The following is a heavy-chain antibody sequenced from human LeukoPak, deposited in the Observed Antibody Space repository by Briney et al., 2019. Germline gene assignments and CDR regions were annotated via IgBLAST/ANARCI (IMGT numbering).Heavy chain of an antibody. V-gene: IGHV3-30*18. CDR1: GFTFSSYG. Sequence: GGSLRLSCAASGFTFSSYGMHWVRQAPGKGLEWVAVKSYDGSNKYYADSVKGRFTISRDNSKNTLYLQMNSLRAEDTAVYYCAKWEVSQAVFDYWGQGTLVTVSS. J-gene: IGHJ4*02. CDR3: AKWEVSQAVFDY. D-gene: IGHD3-10*01. CDR2: KSYDGSNK.